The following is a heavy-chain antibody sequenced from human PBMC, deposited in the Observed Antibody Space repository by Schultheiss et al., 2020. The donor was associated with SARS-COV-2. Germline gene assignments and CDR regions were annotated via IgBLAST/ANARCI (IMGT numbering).Heavy chain of an antibody. CDR1: GGSISSYY. Sequence: SETLSLTCTVSGGSISSYYWSWIRQPAGKGLEWIGRIYTSGSNNYNPSLKSRVTMSVDTSKNQFSLKLSSVTAADTAVYYCARAYSSGWSSGWFDPWGQGTLVTVSS. V-gene: IGHV4-4*07. J-gene: IGHJ5*02. CDR2: IYTSGSN. CDR3: ARAYSSGWSSGWFDP. D-gene: IGHD6-19*01.